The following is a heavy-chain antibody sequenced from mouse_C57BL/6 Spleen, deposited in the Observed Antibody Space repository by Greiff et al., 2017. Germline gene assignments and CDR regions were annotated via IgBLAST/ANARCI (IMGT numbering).Heavy chain of an antibody. V-gene: IGHV1-42*01. J-gene: IGHJ2*01. D-gene: IGHD1-1*01. CDR1: GYSFTGYY. CDR2: INPSTGGT. CDR3: ARGDYYGSSSYFDY. Sequence: VQLQQSGPELVKPGASVKISCKASGYSFTGYYMNWVKQSPEKSLEWIGEINPSTGGTTYNQKFKAKATLTVDKSSSTAYMQLKSLTSEDSAVYYCARGDYYGSSSYFDYWGQGATLTVSS.